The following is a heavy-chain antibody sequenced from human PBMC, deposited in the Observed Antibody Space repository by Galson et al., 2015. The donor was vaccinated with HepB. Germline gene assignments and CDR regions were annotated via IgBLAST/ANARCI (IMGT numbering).Heavy chain of an antibody. CDR2: IWYDGSNK. V-gene: IGHV3-33*01. CDR3: ARDLYSSRVDAFDI. Sequence: SLRLSCAASGFTFSSYGMHWVRQAPGKGLEWVAVIWYDGSNKYYADSVKGRFTISRDNSKNTLYLQMNSLRAEDTAVYYCARDLYSSRVDAFDIWGKGTMVTVSS. CDR1: GFTFSSYG. J-gene: IGHJ3*02. D-gene: IGHD6-13*01.